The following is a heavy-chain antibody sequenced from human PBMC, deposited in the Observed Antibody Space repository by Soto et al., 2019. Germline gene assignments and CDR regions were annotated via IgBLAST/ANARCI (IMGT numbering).Heavy chain of an antibody. CDR1: GGTFSSYA. CDR2: IIPIFGTA. J-gene: IGHJ6*02. V-gene: IGHV1-69*13. D-gene: IGHD2-8*01. Sequence: SVKVSCKASGGTFSSYAISWVRQAPGQGLEWMGGIIPIFGTANYAQKFQGRVTITADESTSTAYMELTRLTSDDTAIYYCARGDSTDCSNGVCSFFYNHDMDVWGQGTTVTVSS. CDR3: ARGDSTDCSNGVCSFFYNHDMDV.